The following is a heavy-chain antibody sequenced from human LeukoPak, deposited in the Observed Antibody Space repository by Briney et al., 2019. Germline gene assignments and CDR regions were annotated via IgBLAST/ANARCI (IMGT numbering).Heavy chain of an antibody. D-gene: IGHD2-2*01. CDR3: TRGGCSSTSCYVPGDAFDI. Sequence: SETLSLTCAVSGGSLSSGGYSWSWIRQPPGTGLEWIGYIYHSGSTYYNPSLRSRVTISVDRSKNQFSLKLSSVTAADTAVYYCTRGGCSSTSCYVPGDAFDIWGQGTMVTVSS. CDR2: IYHSGST. J-gene: IGHJ3*02. V-gene: IGHV4-30-2*01. CDR1: GGSLSSGGYS.